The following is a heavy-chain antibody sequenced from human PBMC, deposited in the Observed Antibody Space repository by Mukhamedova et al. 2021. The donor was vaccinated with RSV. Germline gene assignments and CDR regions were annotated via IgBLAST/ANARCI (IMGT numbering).Heavy chain of an antibody. CDR3: AKGESSGSGRDDS. Sequence: GDTTYYANSVKGRFTVSRDNSKNTLYLRVNSLRAEDTAVYYCAKGESSGSGRDDSWGKGTLVTLSS. V-gene: IGHV3-23*01. CDR2: GDTT. D-gene: IGHD3-10*01. J-gene: IGHJ4*02.